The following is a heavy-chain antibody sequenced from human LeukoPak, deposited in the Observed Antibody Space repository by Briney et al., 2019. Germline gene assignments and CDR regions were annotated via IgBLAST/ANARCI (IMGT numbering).Heavy chain of an antibody. CDR3: ARSPDSSGYLDY. CDR1: GGSFSGYY. D-gene: IGHD3-22*01. J-gene: IGHJ4*02. CDR2: INHSGST. Sequence: SETLSLTCAVYGGSFSGYYWSWIRQPPGKGLEWIGEINHSGSTNYNPSLKSRVTISVDTSKNQFSLKLSSVTAADTAVYYCARSPDSSGYLDYWGQGTLVTVSS. V-gene: IGHV4-34*01.